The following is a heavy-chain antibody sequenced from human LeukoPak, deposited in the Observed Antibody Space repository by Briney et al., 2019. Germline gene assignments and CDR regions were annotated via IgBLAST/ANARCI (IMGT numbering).Heavy chain of an antibody. J-gene: IGHJ4*02. CDR1: GGTFSSYA. D-gene: IGHD5-18*01. V-gene: IGHV1-69*05. CDR2: IIPIFGTA. Sequence: SVKVSCKASGGTFSSYAISWVRQAPGQGLEWMGGIIPIFGTANYAQKLQGRVTITTDESTSTAYMELSSLRSEDTAVYYCARVGETQYSYAEGDYFDYWGQGTLVTVSS. CDR3: ARVGETQYSYAEGDYFDY.